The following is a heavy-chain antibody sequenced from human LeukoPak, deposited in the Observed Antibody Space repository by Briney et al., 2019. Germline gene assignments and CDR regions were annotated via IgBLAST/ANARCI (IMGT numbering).Heavy chain of an antibody. CDR3: AKGTGAFYAFDI. CDR2: IGSSGVST. D-gene: IGHD3-10*01. CDR1: GFTFSSFA. J-gene: IGHJ3*02. Sequence: GGSLRLSCAASGFTFSSFAMNWVRQAPGKGPEWVSAIGSSGVSTYYADSVKGRFTISRDNSKNTLYLQMNSLRAEDTAVYYCAKGTGAFYAFDIWGQGTMVTVSS. V-gene: IGHV3-23*01.